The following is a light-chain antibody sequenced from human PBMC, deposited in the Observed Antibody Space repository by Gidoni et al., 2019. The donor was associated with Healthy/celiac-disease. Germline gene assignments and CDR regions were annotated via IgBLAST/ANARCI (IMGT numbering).Light chain of an antibody. Sequence: QPVLTQPPSVSAAPGQKVTISCSGSSSNIRNNYVSWYQQLPGTAPKLLIYENNKRPSGIPDRFSGSKSGTSATLGITGLQTGDEADYYCGTWDSSLSRVFGGGTKLTVL. CDR3: GTWDSSLSRV. V-gene: IGLV1-51*02. CDR1: SSNIRNNY. CDR2: ENN. J-gene: IGLJ2*01.